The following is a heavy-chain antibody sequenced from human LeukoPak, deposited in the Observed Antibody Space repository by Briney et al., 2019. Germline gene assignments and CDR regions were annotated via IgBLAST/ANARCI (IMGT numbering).Heavy chain of an antibody. CDR1: GFTITSWS. V-gene: IGHV3-48*04. J-gene: IGHJ6*02. Sequence: PGGSLRLSCAVSGFTITSWSMNWVRQAPGKGLEWVSYISSSGSTIYYADSVKGRFTISRDNAKNSLYLQMNSLRAEDTAVYYCARSSSSWYEYYYYGMDVWGQGTTVTVAS. D-gene: IGHD6-13*01. CDR2: ISSSGSTI. CDR3: ARSSSSWYEYYYYGMDV.